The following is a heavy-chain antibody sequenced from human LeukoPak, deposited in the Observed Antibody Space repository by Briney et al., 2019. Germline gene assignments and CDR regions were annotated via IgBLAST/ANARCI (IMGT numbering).Heavy chain of an antibody. Sequence: GESLKISCKGSGNSLTSFWIGWVRHKPGKGLEWMGIIYPGDSDTRYSPSFQGQVTISADKSISTAYLQWSSLKASDTAMYYCARTRWRTDKVDWFDPWGQGTLVTVSS. CDR1: GNSLTSFW. J-gene: IGHJ5*02. CDR2: IYPGDSDT. D-gene: IGHD5-12*01. V-gene: IGHV5-51*01. CDR3: ARTRWRTDKVDWFDP.